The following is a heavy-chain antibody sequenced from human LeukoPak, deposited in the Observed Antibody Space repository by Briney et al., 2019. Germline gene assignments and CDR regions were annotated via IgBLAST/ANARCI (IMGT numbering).Heavy chain of an antibody. V-gene: IGHV4-39*07. J-gene: IGHJ2*01. CDR3: ARPASITRHYWYFDL. CDR2: IYYSGST. D-gene: IGHD3-10*01. CDR1: GGSISSSSYY. Sequence: SETLSLTCTVSGGSISSSSYYWGWIRQPPGKGLEWIGSIYYSGSTYYNPSLKSRVTISVDTSKNQFSLKLSSVTAADTAVYYCARPASITRHYWYFDLWGRGTLVTVSS.